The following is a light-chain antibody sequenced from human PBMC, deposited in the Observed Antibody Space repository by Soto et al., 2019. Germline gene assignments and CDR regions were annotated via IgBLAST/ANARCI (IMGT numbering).Light chain of an antibody. CDR2: EDN. Sequence: NFLLTQPHSVSESPGKTVIISCTRSSGSIASNYVQWYQQRPGSAPTIVIYEDNQRPSGVPDRFSGSVDSSSNSASLTNSGLKTEDEADYYCHSYESNNVVFGGGTQLTVL. V-gene: IGLV6-57*03. J-gene: IGLJ3*02. CDR3: HSYESNNVV. CDR1: SGSIASNY.